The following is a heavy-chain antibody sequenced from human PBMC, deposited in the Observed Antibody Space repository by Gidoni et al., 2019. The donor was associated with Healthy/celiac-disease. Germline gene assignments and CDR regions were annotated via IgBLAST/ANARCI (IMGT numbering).Heavy chain of an antibody. CDR1: GFTFSRYA. V-gene: IGHV3-23*04. D-gene: IGHD5-12*01. J-gene: IGHJ4*02. Sequence: EVKLAESGGGLVQPGGSLSLSCADSGFTFSRYAMSWVRQAPGQGLEWVSAISGSGGSTYYADSVKGRFTISRDNTKNTLYLQMNSLRAEDTAVYYCAKDRGYSGYNGWGQGTLVTVSS. CDR3: AKDRGYSGYNG. CDR2: ISGSGGST.